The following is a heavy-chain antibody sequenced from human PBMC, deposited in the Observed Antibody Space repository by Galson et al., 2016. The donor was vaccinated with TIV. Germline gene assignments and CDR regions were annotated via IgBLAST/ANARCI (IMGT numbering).Heavy chain of an antibody. V-gene: IGHV3-30*04. D-gene: IGHD1-26*01. CDR2: ISYDGGNK. J-gene: IGHJ4*02. CDR1: GFIFSSYA. Sequence: SLRLSCAASGFIFSSYAMHWVRQAPAKGLEWVALISYDGGNKVYADSVKGRFTFSRDNSKNTLYLQMNSLRPEDTAVYYCVRERGGTHSRFDYWGQGTLVSVSS. CDR3: VRERGGTHSRFDY.